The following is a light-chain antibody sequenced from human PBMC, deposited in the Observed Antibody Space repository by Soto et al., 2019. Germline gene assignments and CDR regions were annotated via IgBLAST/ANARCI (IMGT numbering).Light chain of an antibody. CDR1: QSVSSSY. J-gene: IGKJ1*01. Sequence: EIVLTQSPGTLSLSPGERATLSCMASQSVSSSYLVWHQQKPGQAPRLLIYGASSRATGIPDRFSGSGSGTDFTLTISRLEPEDFAVYYCQQYGSSPGTFGQGTKVDIK. CDR3: QQYGSSPGT. CDR2: GAS. V-gene: IGKV3-20*01.